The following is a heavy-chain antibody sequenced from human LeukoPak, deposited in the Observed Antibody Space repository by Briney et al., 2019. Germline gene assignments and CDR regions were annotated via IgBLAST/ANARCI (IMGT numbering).Heavy chain of an antibody. Sequence: PGGSLRLSCAASGFTFSSYAMHWVRQAPGKGLEWVAVISYDGSNKYYADSVKGRFTISRDNSKNTLYLQMNSLRAEDTAVYYCARVKQSITGTYYYMDVWGKGTTVTVSS. CDR3: ARVKQSITGTYYYMDV. V-gene: IGHV3-30-3*01. D-gene: IGHD1-20*01. CDR1: GFTFSSYA. CDR2: ISYDGSNK. J-gene: IGHJ6*03.